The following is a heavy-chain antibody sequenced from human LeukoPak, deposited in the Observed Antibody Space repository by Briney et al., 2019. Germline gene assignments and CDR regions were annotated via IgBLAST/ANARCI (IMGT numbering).Heavy chain of an antibody. D-gene: IGHD3-16*01. Sequence: GGSLRLSCAASGFTVSSHDMSWVRQAPGKGLEWVSVIYMGGNTFYADSVKGRFTISRHTSKNTLYLQMNSLRAEYTAVYYCARVGDEVAYTRGYLDYWGQGTLVTVSS. CDR3: ARVGDEVAYTRGYLDY. J-gene: IGHJ4*02. CDR1: GFTVSSHD. V-gene: IGHV3-53*04. CDR2: IYMGGNT.